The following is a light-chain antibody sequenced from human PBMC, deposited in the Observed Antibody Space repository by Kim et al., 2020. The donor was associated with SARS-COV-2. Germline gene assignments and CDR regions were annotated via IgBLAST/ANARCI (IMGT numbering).Light chain of an antibody. V-gene: IGKV1-12*01. Sequence: DVQMTQSPYSVSASVGDRVNISCRASQNINQWLVWYQQKPGKAPRLLIYAASILQSGVPSRFTGSGSGTDFALTINNLQPEDCATYYCQQADSFPLVFGPGTKVDIK. J-gene: IGKJ3*01. CDR3: QQADSFPLV. CDR1: QNINQW. CDR2: AAS.